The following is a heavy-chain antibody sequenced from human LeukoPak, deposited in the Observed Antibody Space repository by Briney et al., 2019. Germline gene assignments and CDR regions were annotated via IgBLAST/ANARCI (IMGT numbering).Heavy chain of an antibody. CDR3: ARGLRFIQGPGYYYMDV. D-gene: IGHD3-16*02. J-gene: IGHJ6*03. Sequence: SETLSLTCAVYGGSFNAYYWTWIRQTPGKGLEWIGEINHSGNTNYNPSLESRVTISADTSKNQFSLNLGSVTAADTAIYYCARGLRFIQGPGYYYMDVWAKGPRSPSP. CDR2: INHSGNT. CDR1: GGSFNAYY. V-gene: IGHV4-34*01.